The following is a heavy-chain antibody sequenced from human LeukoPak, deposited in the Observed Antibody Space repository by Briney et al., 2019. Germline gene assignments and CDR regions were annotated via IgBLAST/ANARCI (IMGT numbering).Heavy chain of an antibody. CDR2: ISYDGSNK. D-gene: IGHD3-22*01. J-gene: IGHJ3*02. Sequence: GGSLRLPCAASGFTFSSYAMHWVRQAPGKGLEWVAVISYDGSNKYYADSVKGRFTISRDNSKNTLYLQMNSLRAEDTAVYYCARGSGSYYDSSGYGAAFDIWGQGTMVTVSS. CDR1: GFTFSSYA. CDR3: ARGSGSYYDSSGYGAAFDI. V-gene: IGHV3-30-3*01.